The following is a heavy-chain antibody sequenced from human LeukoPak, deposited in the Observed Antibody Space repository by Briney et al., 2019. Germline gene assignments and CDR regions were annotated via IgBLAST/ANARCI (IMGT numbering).Heavy chain of an antibody. CDR3: ARDTHYYDSSGYKEYFDL. Sequence: PSETLSLTCTVSGGSISSSSYYWGWIRQPPGKGLEWIGSIYYSGSTYYNPSLKSRVTISVDTSKNQFSLKLSSVTAADTAVYYCARDTHYYDSSGYKEYFDLWGRGTLVTVSS. CDR1: GGSISSSSYY. J-gene: IGHJ2*01. CDR2: IYYSGST. V-gene: IGHV4-39*07. D-gene: IGHD3-22*01.